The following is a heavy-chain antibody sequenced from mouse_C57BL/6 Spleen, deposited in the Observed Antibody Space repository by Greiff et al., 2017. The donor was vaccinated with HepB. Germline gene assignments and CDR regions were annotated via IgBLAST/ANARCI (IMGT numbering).Heavy chain of an antibody. J-gene: IGHJ4*01. CDR1: GFTFSSYA. D-gene: IGHD3-2*02. CDR3: TREAQASYYYAMDY. V-gene: IGHV5-9-1*02. Sequence: EVKLMESGEGLVKPGGSLKLSCAASGFTFSSYAMSWVRQTPEKRLEWVAYISSGGDYIYYADTVKGRFTISRDNARNTLYLQMSSLKSEDTAMYYCTREAQASYYYAMDYWGQGTSVTVSS. CDR2: ISSGGDYI.